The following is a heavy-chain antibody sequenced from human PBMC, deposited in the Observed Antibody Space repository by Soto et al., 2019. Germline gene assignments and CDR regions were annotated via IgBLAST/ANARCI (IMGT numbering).Heavy chain of an antibody. Sequence: EVQLVESGGGLVKPGGSLRLSCAASGFTFSSYSMNWVRQAPGKGLEWVSSISSSSSYIYYADSVKGRFTISRDNAKNSLYLQMSSLRAEDTAVYYCARAMVAADDYWGQGTLVTVSS. D-gene: IGHD2-15*01. CDR2: ISSSSSYI. J-gene: IGHJ4*02. V-gene: IGHV3-21*01. CDR1: GFTFSSYS. CDR3: ARAMVAADDY.